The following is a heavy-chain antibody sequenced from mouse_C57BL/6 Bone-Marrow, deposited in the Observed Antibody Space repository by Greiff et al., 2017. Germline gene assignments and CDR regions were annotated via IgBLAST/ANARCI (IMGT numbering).Heavy chain of an antibody. Sequence: QVQLQQPGAELVKPGASVKMSCKASGYTFTSYWITWVKPRPGHGLEWIGDILPGSGSTNYNEKFKSKATLTVDTSSSTAYMQLSSLTTEDSAVFYGASNCYCYGSSYYAMDYWGQGTSVTVSS. V-gene: IGHV1-55*01. CDR2: ILPGSGST. CDR1: GYTFTSYW. CDR3: ASNCYCYGSSYYAMDY. J-gene: IGHJ4*01. D-gene: IGHD1-1*01.